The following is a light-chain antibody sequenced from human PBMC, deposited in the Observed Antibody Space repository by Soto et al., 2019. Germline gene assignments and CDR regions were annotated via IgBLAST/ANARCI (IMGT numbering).Light chain of an antibody. J-gene: IGLJ1*01. CDR2: GNT. Sequence: HSVLTQPPSVSGAPGQRVTISCTGTSSNIGAGYDVHWYQHLPGTAPKLLIYGNTIRPSGVPDRFSGSKSGTSASLAITGLQAEDEADYYCQSYDRSLRGYVFGTGTKVPV. CDR1: SSNIGAGYD. V-gene: IGLV1-40*01. CDR3: QSYDRSLRGYV.